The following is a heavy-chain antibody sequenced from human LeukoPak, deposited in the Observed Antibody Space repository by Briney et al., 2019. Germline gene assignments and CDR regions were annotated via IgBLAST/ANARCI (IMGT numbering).Heavy chain of an antibody. V-gene: IGHV3-23*01. CDR3: AKDGVVVITYYYYGMDV. CDR2: ISGSGGST. CDR1: GFTFSSYA. D-gene: IGHD3-22*01. Sequence: QPGGSLRLSCAASGFTFSSYAMSWVRQAPGKGLEWVSAISGSGGSTYYADSVKGRFTIYRDNSKNTLYLQMNSLRAEDTAVYYCAKDGVVVITYYYYGMDVWGQGTTVTVSS. J-gene: IGHJ6*02.